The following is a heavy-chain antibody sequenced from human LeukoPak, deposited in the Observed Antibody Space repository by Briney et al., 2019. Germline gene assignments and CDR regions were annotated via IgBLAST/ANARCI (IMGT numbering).Heavy chain of an antibody. V-gene: IGHV4-34*09. CDR3: ARGEYCGGDCSAYFDY. Sequence: SETLSLTCAVYGGSFSDYYWSWIRQPPGKGLEWIGYIYYSGSTYYNPSLKSRVTISVDTSKNQFSLKLSSVTAADTAVYYCARGEYCGGDCSAYFDYWGQGTLVTVSS. D-gene: IGHD2-21*02. J-gene: IGHJ4*02. CDR1: GGSFSDYY. CDR2: IYYSGST.